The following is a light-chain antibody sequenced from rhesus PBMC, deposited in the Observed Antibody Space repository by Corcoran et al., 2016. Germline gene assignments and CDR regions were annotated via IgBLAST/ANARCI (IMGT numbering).Light chain of an antibody. CDR2: ATS. J-gene: IGKJ4*01. Sequence: DIQMIQSPSSLSASVGGRVTFTCRASQDIIKELSWYQQKPRKAPTHLLYATSTLQTGVSSRFRGSGSGTDYTLTISSLQPEDVATYYCLQDYTPPLTFGGGTKVEIK. V-gene: IGKV1-94*01. CDR1: QDIIKE. CDR3: LQDYTPPLT.